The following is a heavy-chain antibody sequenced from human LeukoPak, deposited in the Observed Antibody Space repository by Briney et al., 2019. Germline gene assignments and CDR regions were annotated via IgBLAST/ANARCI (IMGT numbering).Heavy chain of an antibody. Sequence: NPSETLSLTCTVSGGSISSSSYYWGWIRQPPGKGLEWIGSIYYSGSTYYNTSLKSRVTISVDTSKNQFSLKLSSVTAADTAVYYCARFRVAGTRFFDYWGQGTLVTVSS. CDR2: IYYSGST. CDR3: ARFRVAGTRFFDY. V-gene: IGHV4-39*07. CDR1: GGSISSSSYY. J-gene: IGHJ4*02. D-gene: IGHD6-19*01.